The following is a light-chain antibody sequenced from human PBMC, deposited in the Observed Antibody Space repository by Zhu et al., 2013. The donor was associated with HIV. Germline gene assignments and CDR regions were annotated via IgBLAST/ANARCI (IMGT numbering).Light chain of an antibody. CDR2: GAS. Sequence: EIVLTQSPVTLAVSPGERATLSCRASQSVSGSQVAWYQQKPGQAPRLLIRGASSRATGVPDRFSGSESGTDFTLTITRMEPEDFAVYYCHQYGNSPRTFGQGTEVEIK. CDR3: HQYGNSPRT. J-gene: IGKJ1*01. CDR1: QSVSGSQ. V-gene: IGKV3-20*01.